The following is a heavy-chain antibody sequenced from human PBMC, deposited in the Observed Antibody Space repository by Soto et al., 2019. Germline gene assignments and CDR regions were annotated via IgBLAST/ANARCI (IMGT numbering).Heavy chain of an antibody. Sequence: QVQLVQSGAEVKRPGSSVKVSCKASGDTFNFYSINWVRQAPGLGLEWMGRVNPIVSMSNYAQKFQGRVTMTAVKSTSTAYMELSSLRSEDTAIYYCGGSYGSGYRAFDYWGQGALVTVSS. D-gene: IGHD3-10*01. CDR3: GGSYGSGYRAFDY. CDR2: VNPIVSMS. V-gene: IGHV1-69*02. J-gene: IGHJ4*02. CDR1: GDTFNFYS.